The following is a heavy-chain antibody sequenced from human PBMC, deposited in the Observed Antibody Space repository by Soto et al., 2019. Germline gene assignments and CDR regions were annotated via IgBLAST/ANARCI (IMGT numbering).Heavy chain of an antibody. CDR2: ISAYNGNT. D-gene: IGHD3-3*01. V-gene: IGHV1-18*04. CDR1: GYTFTSYG. Sequence: GASVKVSCKASGYTFTSYGISWVRQAPGQGLEWMGWISAYNGNTNYAQKLQGRVTMTTDTSTSTAYMELRSLRSDDTAVYYCAREAIFGVVKNWFDPWGQGTLVTVS. CDR3: AREAIFGVVKNWFDP. J-gene: IGHJ5*02.